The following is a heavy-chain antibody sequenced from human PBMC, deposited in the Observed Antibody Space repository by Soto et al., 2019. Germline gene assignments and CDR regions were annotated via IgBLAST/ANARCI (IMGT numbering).Heavy chain of an antibody. J-gene: IGHJ4*02. CDR1: GGSISSGDYY. Sequence: SETLSLTCTVSGGSISSGDYYWSWIRQPPGKGLEWIGYIYYSGSTYYNPSLKSRVTISVDTSKNQFSLKLSSLTAADTAVYYCARVIPVHYYDSSGYSNEQVYYFDYWGQGTLVTVSS. CDR2: IYYSGST. D-gene: IGHD3-22*01. V-gene: IGHV4-30-4*01. CDR3: ARVIPVHYYDSSGYSNEQVYYFDY.